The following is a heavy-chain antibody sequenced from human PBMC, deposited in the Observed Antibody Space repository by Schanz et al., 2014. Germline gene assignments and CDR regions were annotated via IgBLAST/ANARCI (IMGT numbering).Heavy chain of an antibody. CDR2: INPSSGGT. J-gene: IGHJ6*02. CDR1: GYTFTSHG. V-gene: IGHV1-2*04. Sequence: QVQLVQSGAEVKKPGASVKVSCRASGYTFTSHGISWVRQAPGQGLEWMGWINPSSGGTNFAQKFQGWVTVTRDTSISTVYMELSRVTYEDTAVYYCARDDRAYYYGMDVWGQGTTVTVSS. CDR3: ARDDRAYYYGMDV. D-gene: IGHD3-22*01.